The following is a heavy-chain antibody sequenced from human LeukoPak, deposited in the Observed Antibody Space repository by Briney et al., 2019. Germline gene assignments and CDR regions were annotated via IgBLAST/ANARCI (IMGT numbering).Heavy chain of an antibody. CDR2: IYHRGST. J-gene: IGHJ4*02. D-gene: IGHD5-12*01. CDR3: ARLMGGVGDIVATIEDY. CDR1: GYSISNGYY. Sequence: KSSETLSLTCTVSGYSISNGYYWGWIRQPPGKGLEWVGSIYHRGSTYYNPSLRSRVTISVDTSKNQFSLKLSSVTAADTAVYYCARLMGGVGDIVATIEDYWGQGTLVTVSS. V-gene: IGHV4-38-2*02.